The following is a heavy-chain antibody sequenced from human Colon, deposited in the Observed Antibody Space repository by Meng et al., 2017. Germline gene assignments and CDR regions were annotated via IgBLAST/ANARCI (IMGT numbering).Heavy chain of an antibody. CDR2: IDHTGNT. J-gene: IGHJ5*02. D-gene: IGHD1-7*01. Sequence: QVQWQGSGPGVVKPSGTLSLTCAVSGGSISSGDWWSWVRQPPGKGLEWIAEIDHTGNTNYNPSLKSRVTISVDKSKNQFSLKLSFMTAADTAVYYCARVGPGELPNFFDPWGQGTLVTVSS. CDR1: GGSISSGDW. CDR3: ARVGPGELPNFFDP. V-gene: IGHV4-4*02.